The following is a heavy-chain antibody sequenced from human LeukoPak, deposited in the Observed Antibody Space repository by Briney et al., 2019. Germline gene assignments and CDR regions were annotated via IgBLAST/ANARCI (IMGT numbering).Heavy chain of an antibody. J-gene: IGHJ4*02. V-gene: IGHV3-7*03. CDR2: VTQDGSEK. CDR3: ARLGCVRACPHGALNW. Sequence: GGSLRLSCAASGFTFSGYWMSLVRQAPGKGLEWVATVTQDGSEKYYVDSVKGRFTISRDNAKSSLFLQMNSLRAEDTAVYYCARLGCVRACPHGALNWWGQGTLVTVSS. D-gene: IGHD3/OR15-3a*01. CDR1: GFTFSGYW.